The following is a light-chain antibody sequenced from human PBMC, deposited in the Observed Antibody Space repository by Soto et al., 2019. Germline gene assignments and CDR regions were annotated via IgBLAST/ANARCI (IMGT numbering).Light chain of an antibody. J-gene: IGKJ5*01. CDR2: GAS. Sequence: EIVLTQSPGTLSLSPGERATLSCRASQSVSSSYLAWYQQKPGQAPRLLIYGASSRATGIPDRFSGSGSGTDFTLTISRLEPEDFAVYYCQQXGSSPATFGQGTRLEIK. CDR1: QSVSSSY. CDR3: QQXGSSPAT. V-gene: IGKV3-20*01.